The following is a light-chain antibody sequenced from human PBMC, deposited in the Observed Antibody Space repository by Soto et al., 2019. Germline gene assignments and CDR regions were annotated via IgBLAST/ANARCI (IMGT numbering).Light chain of an antibody. J-gene: IGKJ1*01. CDR3: QQYNSYWT. CDR1: QSISSW. Sequence: DIQMTQSASSLSASVGNRFAITCRASQSISSWLAWYQQKPGKAPKLLIYDASSLESGVPSRFSGRGSGTEFTLTISSLQPDDFATYYCQQYNSYWTFGQGTNVDI. CDR2: DAS. V-gene: IGKV1-5*01.